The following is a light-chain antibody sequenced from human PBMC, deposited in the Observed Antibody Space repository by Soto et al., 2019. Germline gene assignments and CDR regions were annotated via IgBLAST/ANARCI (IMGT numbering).Light chain of an antibody. V-gene: IGKV3-11*01. Sequence: EIVLTQSPATLSLSPGERATLSCRASQSVGSYLAWYQLRPGQAPRVVIYDAPNRATGIPARFSGSGSGTDFTLIISRLEPEDSAVYYCQHRYNWPYTFGQGTKLEIK. J-gene: IGKJ2*01. CDR1: QSVGSY. CDR3: QHRYNWPYT. CDR2: DAP.